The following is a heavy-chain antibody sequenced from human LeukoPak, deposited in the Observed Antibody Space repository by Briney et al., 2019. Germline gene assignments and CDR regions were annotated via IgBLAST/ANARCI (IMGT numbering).Heavy chain of an antibody. V-gene: IGHV3-7*04. J-gene: IGHJ6*03. Sequence: SVKGRFTISRDNAKNSLYLQMDSLGPEDTAVYYCARADYDFWTGDFYYMDVWGKGTTVTVSS. CDR3: ARADYDFWTGDFYYMDV. D-gene: IGHD3-3*01.